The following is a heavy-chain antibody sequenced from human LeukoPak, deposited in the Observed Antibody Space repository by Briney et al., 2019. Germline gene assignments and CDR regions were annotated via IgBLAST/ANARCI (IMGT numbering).Heavy chain of an antibody. D-gene: IGHD6-13*01. CDR3: ARVDIAAAGRGAFDI. CDR2: IYSGGST. V-gene: IGHV3-66*01. CDR1: GFTVSSNY. J-gene: IGHJ3*02. Sequence: HSGGSLRLSCAASGFTVSSNYMSWVRQAPGKGLEWVSVIYSGGSTYYADCVKGRFTISRDNSKNTLYLQMNSLRAEDTAVYYCARVDIAAAGRGAFDIWGQGTMVIVSS.